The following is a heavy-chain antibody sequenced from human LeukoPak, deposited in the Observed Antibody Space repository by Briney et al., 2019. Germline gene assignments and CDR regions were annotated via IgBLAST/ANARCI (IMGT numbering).Heavy chain of an antibody. CDR1: GYTISSGYY. Sequence: KTSETLSLTCTVSGYTISSGYYWGWIRQPPGKGLEWIGSIYHSGSTYYNPSLKSRVTISVDTSKNQFSLKLSSVTAADTAVYYCARDYPSATLYYFDYWGQGTLVTVSS. V-gene: IGHV4-38-2*02. CDR2: IYHSGST. CDR3: ARDYPSATLYYFDY. J-gene: IGHJ4*02. D-gene: IGHD3-16*02.